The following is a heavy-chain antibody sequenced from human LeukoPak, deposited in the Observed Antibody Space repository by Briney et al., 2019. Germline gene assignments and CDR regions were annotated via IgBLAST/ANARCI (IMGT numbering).Heavy chain of an antibody. J-gene: IGHJ3*02. D-gene: IGHD4-17*01. Sequence: PSETLSLTCTVSGGSISSGDYYWSWIRQPPGQGLEWIGYIYYTGSTYYNPSLKSRVTISKDASKTQFSLKLSSVTAADTAVYYCARHNGDYAAFDIWGQRTMVIFS. V-gene: IGHV4-61*08. CDR1: GGSISSGDYY. CDR2: IYYTGST. CDR3: ARHNGDYAAFDI.